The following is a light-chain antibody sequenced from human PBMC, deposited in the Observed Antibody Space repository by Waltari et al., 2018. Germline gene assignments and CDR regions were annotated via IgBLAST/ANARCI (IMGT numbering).Light chain of an antibody. Sequence: DIQLTQSPSFLSASVGRRVTVTCRASQDIGTYLAWSQKKPGKAPHLLIYAASSLHTGVPSRFSAGGSGTLFTLTINRLQPEDFATYYCQQLHTYPLTFGGGTEVEL. CDR2: AAS. CDR1: QDIGTY. V-gene: IGKV1-9*01. J-gene: IGKJ4*01. CDR3: QQLHTYPLT.